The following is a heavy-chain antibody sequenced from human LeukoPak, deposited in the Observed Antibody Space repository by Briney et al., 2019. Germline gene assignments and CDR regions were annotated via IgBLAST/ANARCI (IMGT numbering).Heavy chain of an antibody. CDR2: IKQDGGEQ. D-gene: IGHD6-19*01. CDR3: ARPFSHNSGRYYDS. J-gene: IGHJ4*02. Sequence: GGSLRLSCAASGFTFSNYWMNWVRQAPGKGLEWVANIKQDGGEQYYVDSVKGRFTISRDNAKNLLYLQMNSLRAEDTAVYYCARPFSHNSGRYYDSWGQGTLVTVSS. CDR1: GFTFSNYW. V-gene: IGHV3-7*01.